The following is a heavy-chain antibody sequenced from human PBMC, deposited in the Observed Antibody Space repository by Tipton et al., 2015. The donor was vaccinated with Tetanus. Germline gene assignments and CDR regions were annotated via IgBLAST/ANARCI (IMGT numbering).Heavy chain of an antibody. CDR2: IYSGGST. CDR3: APSYSNYGYDY. J-gene: IGHJ4*02. Sequence: GSLRLSCAASGFTVSSNYMSWVRQAPGKGLEWVSVIYSGGSTYYADSVKGRFTISRDNSKNTLYLQMNSLRAEDTAVYYCAPSYSNYGYDYWGQGTLVTVSS. D-gene: IGHD4-11*01. V-gene: IGHV3-66*01. CDR1: GFTVSSNY.